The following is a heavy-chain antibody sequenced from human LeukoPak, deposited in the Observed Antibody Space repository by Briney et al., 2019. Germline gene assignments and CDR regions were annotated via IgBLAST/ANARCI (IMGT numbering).Heavy chain of an antibody. J-gene: IGHJ5*02. CDR3: ARDHLANLASRLFDP. D-gene: IGHD3-3*01. CDR1: GGSFSSGYY. CDR2: IYHSGST. Sequence: SSETLSLTCAVYGGSFSSGYYWGWIRQPPGKGLEWIGSIYHSGSTYYNPSLKSRVTISVDTSKNQFSLKLSSVAAADTAVYYCARDHLANLASRLFDPWGQGTLVTVSS. V-gene: IGHV4-38-2*02.